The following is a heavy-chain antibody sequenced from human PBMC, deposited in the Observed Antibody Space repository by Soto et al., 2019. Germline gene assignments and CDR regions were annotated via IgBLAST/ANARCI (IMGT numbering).Heavy chain of an antibody. CDR3: AREISGGGTLNWFDP. D-gene: IGHD2-8*02. J-gene: IGHJ5*02. CDR2: VSPKSGGT. Sequence: QVQLVQSAAEVKKPGASVKVSCKASGYNFSDYYIHWVRQAPGQGLEWLGWVSPKSGGTNYAQKFKGRVTMTRDTSSNTVYMDLSGLKPDDAAVFYCAREISGGGTLNWFDPWGQGTLVTVSS. CDR1: GYNFSDYY. V-gene: IGHV1-2*02.